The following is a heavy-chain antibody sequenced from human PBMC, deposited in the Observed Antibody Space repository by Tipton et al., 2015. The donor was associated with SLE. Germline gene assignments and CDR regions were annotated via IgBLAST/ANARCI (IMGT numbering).Heavy chain of an antibody. J-gene: IGHJ4*02. D-gene: IGHD3/OR15-3a*01. CDR3: ARGRTSLFDQ. Sequence: QVQLVQSGAEVKKPGASVKVSCKAPTYYIHWVRQAPGQGLEWMGWISADKGDTNYSQKFQGRISLTTDTSTSTAYLELRGLKSDDTAIYYCARGRTSLFDQWGQGTLVTVSS. CDR1: TYY. CDR2: ISADKGDT. V-gene: IGHV1-18*04.